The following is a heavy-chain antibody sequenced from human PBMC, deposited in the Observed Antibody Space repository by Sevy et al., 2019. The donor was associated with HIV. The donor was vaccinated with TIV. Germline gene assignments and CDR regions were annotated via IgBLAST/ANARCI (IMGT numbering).Heavy chain of an antibody. Sequence: GGSLRLSCAASGFTFSSYAMHWVRQAPGKGLEYVSAISSNGGSTYYANSVKGRFTISRDNSKNTLYLQMGSLRAEDMAVYYCARDLPAAAGAFDYWGQGTLVTVSS. CDR2: ISSNGGST. CDR3: ARDLPAAAGAFDY. J-gene: IGHJ4*02. D-gene: IGHD6-13*01. CDR1: GFTFSSYA. V-gene: IGHV3-64*01.